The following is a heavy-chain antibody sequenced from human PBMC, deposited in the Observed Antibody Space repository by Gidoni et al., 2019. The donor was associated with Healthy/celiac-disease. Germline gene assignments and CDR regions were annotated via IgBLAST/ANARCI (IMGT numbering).Heavy chain of an antibody. Sequence: EVQLLESGGGLVQPGGSLRLPCAAPGFTFSSYAMGWVRQDPGKGLEWVSGISVSGGSTYYADSVKGRFTISRDNSKNTLYLQMNSLRAEDTAVYYCAKSVVSGWQIDYWGQGTLVTVSS. CDR3: AKSVVSGWQIDY. CDR1: GFTFSSYA. V-gene: IGHV3-23*01. J-gene: IGHJ4*02. CDR2: ISVSGGST. D-gene: IGHD6-19*01.